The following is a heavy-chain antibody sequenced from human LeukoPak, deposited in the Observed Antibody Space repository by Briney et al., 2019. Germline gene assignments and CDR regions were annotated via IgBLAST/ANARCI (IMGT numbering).Heavy chain of an antibody. J-gene: IGHJ4*02. CDR3: ARLLDTAMALFDY. D-gene: IGHD5-18*01. V-gene: IGHV4-59*01. CDR2: IYYSGGT. CDR1: GGSISSYY. Sequence: SETLSLTCTASGGSISSYYWSWIRQPPGKGLEWIGYIYYSGGTNYNPSLKSRVTISVDTSKNQFSLKLSSVTAADAAVYYCARLLDTAMALFDYWGQGTLVTVSS.